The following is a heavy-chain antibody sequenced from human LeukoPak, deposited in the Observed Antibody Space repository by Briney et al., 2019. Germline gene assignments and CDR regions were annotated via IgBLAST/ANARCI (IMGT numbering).Heavy chain of an antibody. J-gene: IGHJ4*02. CDR1: GGTFSSYA. CDR3: ARGSLDYDFWSGSDLDY. Sequence: SVQVSRKASGGTFSSYAISWLRQAPGQARQEMGGMISSIGTGNYALKCQGRVTITADKSTSKAYMELSSPRSADTAVYYCARGSLDYDFWSGSDLDYWGQGTLVTVSS. V-gene: IGHV1-69*06. D-gene: IGHD3-3*01. CDR2: MISSIGTG.